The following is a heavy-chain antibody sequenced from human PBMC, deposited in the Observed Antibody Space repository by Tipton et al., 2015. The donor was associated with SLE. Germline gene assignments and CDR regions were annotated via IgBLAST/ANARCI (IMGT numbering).Heavy chain of an antibody. V-gene: IGHV4-34*01. CDR3: ARISGSSSNFDY. D-gene: IGHD6-6*01. CDR2: INHSGST. CDR1: GGSFSGYY. J-gene: IGHJ4*02. Sequence: TLSLTCAVYGGSFSGYYWSWIRQPPGKGLEWIGEINHSGSTSYNPSLKSRVTISVDTSKNQFSLKLSSVTAADTAVYYCARISGSSSNFDYWGQGTLVTVSS.